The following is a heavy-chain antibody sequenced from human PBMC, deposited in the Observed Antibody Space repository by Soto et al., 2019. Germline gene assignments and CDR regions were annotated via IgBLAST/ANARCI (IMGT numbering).Heavy chain of an antibody. CDR1: GYRFTSYG. J-gene: IGHJ4*02. D-gene: IGHD6-19*01. Sequence: QVQLVQSGVEVKKPGASVKVSCKASGYRFTSYGISWVRQAPGQGLEWMGWISVYNGNTNYTQKSQDRVTMTTDTSTSTAYMELRSLRSDDTAVYYCGRDPSLYSSGWYVDFWGQGTLVTVSS. V-gene: IGHV1-18*01. CDR3: GRDPSLYSSGWYVDF. CDR2: ISVYNGNT.